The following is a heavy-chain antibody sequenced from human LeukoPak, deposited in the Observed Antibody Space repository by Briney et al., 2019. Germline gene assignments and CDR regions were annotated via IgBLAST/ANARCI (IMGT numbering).Heavy chain of an antibody. V-gene: IGHV5-51*07. CDR1: GYSFTSYW. D-gene: IGHD3-22*01. Sequence: GESLKISCKGSGYSFTSYWIGWVHQMPGKGLEWMGIIYPGDSDTRYSPSFQGQVTISADKSIYTAYLQWSSLKASDTAMYYCARTRNYYDSSGKFDYWGQGTLVTVSS. J-gene: IGHJ4*02. CDR3: ARTRNYYDSSGKFDY. CDR2: IYPGDSDT.